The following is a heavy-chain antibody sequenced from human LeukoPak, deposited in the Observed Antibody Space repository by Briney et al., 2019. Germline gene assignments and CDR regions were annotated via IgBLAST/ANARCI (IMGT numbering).Heavy chain of an antibody. J-gene: IGHJ6*03. CDR2: INHSGST. Sequence: SETLSLTCAVYGESFSGYFWSWIRQPPGKGLEWIGEINHSGSTNYNPSLKSRVTISVDTSKNQFSLKLSSVTAADTAVYYCARRGRYYGSGSYYFGYYYYMDVWGKGTTVTISS. D-gene: IGHD3-10*01. CDR1: GESFSGYF. V-gene: IGHV4-34*01. CDR3: ARRGRYYGSGSYYFGYYYYMDV.